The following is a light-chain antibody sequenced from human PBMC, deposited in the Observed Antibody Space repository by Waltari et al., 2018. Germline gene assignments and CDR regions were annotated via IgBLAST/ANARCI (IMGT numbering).Light chain of an antibody. CDR2: DVS. V-gene: IGKV3-11*01. J-gene: IGKJ4*01. CDR1: QSVSSY. CDR3: QQCSSWPLT. Sequence: EIVLTQSPATLSLSPGERATLSCRASQSVSSYLAWYQQKPGQAPRLLIYDVSNRATDVPARFSGSGSGTDFTLTISSLEPEDFAVYYCQQCSSWPLTFGGGTKVEIK.